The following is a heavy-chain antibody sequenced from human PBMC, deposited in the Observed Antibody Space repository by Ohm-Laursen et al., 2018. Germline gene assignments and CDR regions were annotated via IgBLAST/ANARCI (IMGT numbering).Heavy chain of an antibody. J-gene: IGHJ4*02. CDR3: ASLGEFSHDY. CDR1: GSTFSDYA. V-gene: IGHV3-30*03. Sequence: SLRLSCAASGSTFSDYAMHWVRQAPGKGLEWVALIAYDGTNEKYADSLKGRFTISRDNSENTLFLEMSSLRPEDTAVYYCASLGEFSHDYWGQGTLVTVSP. CDR2: IAYDGTNE. D-gene: IGHD3-3*01.